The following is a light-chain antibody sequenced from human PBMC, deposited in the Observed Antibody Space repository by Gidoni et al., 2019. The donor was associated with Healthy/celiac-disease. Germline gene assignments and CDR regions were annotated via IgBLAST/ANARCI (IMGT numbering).Light chain of an antibody. CDR2: KAS. V-gene: IGKV1-5*03. CDR1: QSISSW. J-gene: IGKJ3*01. Sequence: DIQMTQSPSTLSASVGDSVTITCRASQSISSWLAWYQQKPGKAPKLLIYKASSLESGVPSRFSGSGSGTEFTLTISSLQPDDFATYYCQQYNSYSHTFGPGTKVDIK. CDR3: QQYNSYSHT.